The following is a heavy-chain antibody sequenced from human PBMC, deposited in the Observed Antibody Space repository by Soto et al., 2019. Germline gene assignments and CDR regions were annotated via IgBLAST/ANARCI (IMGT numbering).Heavy chain of an antibody. D-gene: IGHD3-10*01. CDR1: GFNFRNYA. CDR2: ISSRSSTI. CDR3: ARLWANYYFDY. V-gene: IGHV3-48*01. Sequence: PGGSLRLSCAASGFNFRNYAMNWVRQAPGKGLEWVSYISSRSSTISYVDSVKGRFTISRDNAKNSLYLQINSLRAEDTAVYYCARLWANYYFDYWGQGALVTVSS. J-gene: IGHJ4*02.